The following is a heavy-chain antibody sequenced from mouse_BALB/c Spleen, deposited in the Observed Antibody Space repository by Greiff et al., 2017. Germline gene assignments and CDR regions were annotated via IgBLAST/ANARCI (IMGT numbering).Heavy chain of an antibody. CDR2: ISSGGSYT. V-gene: IGHV5-9-3*01. Sequence: EVHLVESGGGLVKPGGSLKLSCAASGFTFSSYTMSWVRQTPEKRLEWVATISSGGSYTYYPDSVKGRFTISRDNARNILYLQMSSLRSEDTAMYYCARENYDYDEGFDYWGQGTTLTVSS. D-gene: IGHD2-4*01. J-gene: IGHJ2*01. CDR3: ARENYDYDEGFDY. CDR1: GFTFSSYT.